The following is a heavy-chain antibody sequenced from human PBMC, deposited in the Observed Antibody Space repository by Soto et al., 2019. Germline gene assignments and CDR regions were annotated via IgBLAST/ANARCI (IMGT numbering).Heavy chain of an antibody. CDR2: ISYDGSNK. CDR3: ARGIVEMATIGDYYYYYGMDV. V-gene: IGHV3-30-3*01. CDR1: GFTFSSYA. Sequence: GGSLRLSCAASGFTFSSYAIHWVRQAPGKGLEWVAVISYDGSNKYYADSVKGRFTISRDNSKNTLYLQMNSLRAEDTAVYYCARGIVEMATIGDYYYYYGMDVWGQGTTVTVSS. D-gene: IGHD5-12*01. J-gene: IGHJ6*02.